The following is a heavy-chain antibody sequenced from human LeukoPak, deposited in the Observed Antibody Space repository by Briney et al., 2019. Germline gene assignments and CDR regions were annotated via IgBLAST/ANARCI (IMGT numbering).Heavy chain of an antibody. CDR1: GFTFRSYW. Sequence: GGSLRLSCVASGFTFRSYWMSWVRQAPGKGLEWVSSISNSSSYIYYADSVKGRFTISRDNAKNSLYLQMNSLRVEDTAIYYCTRCTRSASYEVYWGQGTLVTVSS. V-gene: IGHV3-21*01. J-gene: IGHJ4*02. CDR3: TRCTRSASYEVY. CDR2: ISNSSSYI. D-gene: IGHD3-10*01.